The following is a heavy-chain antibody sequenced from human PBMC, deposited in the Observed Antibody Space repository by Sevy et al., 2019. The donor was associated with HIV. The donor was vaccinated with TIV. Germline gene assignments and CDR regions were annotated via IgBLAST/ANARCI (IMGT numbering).Heavy chain of an antibody. CDR2: ISAYNGNT. CDR1: GYTFTSYG. Sequence: ASVKVYCKASGYTFTSYGISWVRQAPGQGLEWMGWISAYNGNTNYAQKLQGRVTMTTDTSTSTAYMELRSLRSDDTAVYYSARVALYCGGDCYSGWFDPWGQGTLVTVSS. J-gene: IGHJ5*02. CDR3: ARVALYCGGDCYSGWFDP. D-gene: IGHD2-21*02. V-gene: IGHV1-18*04.